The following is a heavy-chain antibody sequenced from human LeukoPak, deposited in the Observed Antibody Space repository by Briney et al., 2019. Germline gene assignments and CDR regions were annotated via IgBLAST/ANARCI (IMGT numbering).Heavy chain of an antibody. D-gene: IGHD3-10*01. CDR1: GGSISSSSYY. CDR2: IFYSGST. CDR3: AGEDYYYSSGSYYKDNWFDP. Sequence: TPSETLSLTCTVSGGSISSSSYYWGWIRQPPGKGLEWIGSIFYSGSTYYNPSLKSRVTISVDTSKNQFSLKLSSVTAADTAVYYCAGEDYYYSSGSYYKDNWFDPWGQGTLVTVSS. J-gene: IGHJ5*02. V-gene: IGHV4-39*07.